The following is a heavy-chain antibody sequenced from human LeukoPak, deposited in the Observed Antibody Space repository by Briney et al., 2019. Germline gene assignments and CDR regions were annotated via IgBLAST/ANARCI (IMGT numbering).Heavy chain of an antibody. D-gene: IGHD4-17*01. J-gene: IGHJ4*02. CDR3: VRGSYGAYDY. Sequence: GRSLRLSCAASGFTFSNYGMHWVRQAPGKGLEWVAVISFDGSYKYYADSVKGRFTISRDNAKNSLYLQMNSLRAEDTAVYYCVRGSYGAYDYWGQGSLVTVSS. CDR1: GFTFSNYG. CDR2: ISFDGSYK. V-gene: IGHV3-30*03.